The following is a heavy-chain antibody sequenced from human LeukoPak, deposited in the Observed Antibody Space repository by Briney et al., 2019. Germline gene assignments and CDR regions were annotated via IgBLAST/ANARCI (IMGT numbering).Heavy chain of an antibody. CDR3: AHRKATSWAHDY. J-gene: IGHJ4*02. D-gene: IGHD2-2*01. CDR1: GFTVSSSY. Sequence: PGGSLRLSCAASGFTVSSSYMSWVRQAPGKGLEWVSVIYSGGSGSTYYADSVKGRFTISRDNSKNTLNLQMNSLRAEDTAVYYYAHRKATSWAHDYWGQGTLVTVSS. V-gene: IGHV3-53*01. CDR2: IYSGGSGST.